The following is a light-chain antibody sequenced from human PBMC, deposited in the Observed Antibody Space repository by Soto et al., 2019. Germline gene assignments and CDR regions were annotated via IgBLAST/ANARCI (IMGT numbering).Light chain of an antibody. CDR1: SSDVGGYNY. CDR2: EVY. CDR3: SSYAGYNNFV. V-gene: IGLV2-8*01. Sequence: QSALTQPPSASGSPGQSVTISCTGTSSDVGGYNYVSWYQQHPGKAPKLLIYEVYKRPSGVPNRFSGSKSGNRASLTVSGLQAADEADYYCSSYAGYNNFVFGIGTKVTVL. J-gene: IGLJ1*01.